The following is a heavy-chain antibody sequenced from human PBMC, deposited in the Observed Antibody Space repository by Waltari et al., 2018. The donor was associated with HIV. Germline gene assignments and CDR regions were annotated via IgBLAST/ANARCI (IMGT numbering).Heavy chain of an antibody. Sequence: QVPLVQSGAEGKKPEASVKVSCKAAGYTFTAYYMPWVRQAPGQGLEWMGRINLNSGDTNYGQKFQGRVTMTRDTSISTAYMELSRLRSDDTAVYYCARDSYYYDSSGFFPDFWGQGTLVTVSS. CDR2: INLNSGDT. CDR1: GYTFTAYY. V-gene: IGHV1-2*06. D-gene: IGHD3-22*01. J-gene: IGHJ4*02. CDR3: ARDSYYYDSSGFFPDF.